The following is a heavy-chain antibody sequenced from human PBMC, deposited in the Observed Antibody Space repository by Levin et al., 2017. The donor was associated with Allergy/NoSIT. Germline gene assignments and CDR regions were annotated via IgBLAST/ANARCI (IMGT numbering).Heavy chain of an antibody. CDR1: GFTFSSYA. D-gene: IGHD6-13*01. CDR2: ISGSGGST. Sequence: GGSLRLSCAASGFTFSSYAMSWVRQAPGKGLEWVSGISGSGGSTYYADSVKGRFTISRDNSKNTLYLQMNSLRVEDTAIFYCAKAPVEIAAASPIDYWGQGTLVTVSS. V-gene: IGHV3-23*01. CDR3: AKAPVEIAAASPIDY. J-gene: IGHJ4*02.